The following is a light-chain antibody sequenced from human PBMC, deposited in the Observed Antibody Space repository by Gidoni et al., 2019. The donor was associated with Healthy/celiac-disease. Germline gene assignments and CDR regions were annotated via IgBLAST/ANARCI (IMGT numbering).Light chain of an antibody. CDR3: QQYNNHEGCS. J-gene: IGKJ2*04. CDR1: QSVSSN. Sequence: EIVMTQSPATLSVSPGERATLSCRASQSVSSNLAWYQQKPGQAPRLLIYGASTRATGIPARFSGSESGTEFTLTISSLQSEDFAVYYCQQYNNHEGCSFGQGTKLEIK. V-gene: IGKV3-15*01. CDR2: GAS.